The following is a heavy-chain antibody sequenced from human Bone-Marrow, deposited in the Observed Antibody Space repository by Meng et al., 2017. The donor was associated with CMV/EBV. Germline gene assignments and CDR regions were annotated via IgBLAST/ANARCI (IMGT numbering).Heavy chain of an antibody. J-gene: IGHJ1*01. V-gene: IGHV3-13*01. CDR3: SRGGGSDFREFYQN. D-gene: IGHD2-21*02. Sequence: GESLKFSSAASGFSFSSHDMHWVRQATGKGLEWVATIGLANDAYYPDSVKGRFSISRDNAKNSFYLQMNSLRAGDTAVYYCSRGGGSDFREFYQNWGQGTLVTVSS. CDR1: GFSFSSHD. CDR2: IGLANDA.